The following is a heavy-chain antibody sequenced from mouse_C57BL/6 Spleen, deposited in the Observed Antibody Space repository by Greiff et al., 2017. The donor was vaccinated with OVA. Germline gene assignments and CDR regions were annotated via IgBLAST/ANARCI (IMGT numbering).Heavy chain of an antibody. D-gene: IGHD4-1*02. V-gene: IGHV7-3*01. Sequence: EVKLMESGGGLVQPGGSLSLSCAASGFTFTDYYMSWVRQPPGKALEWLGFIRNKANGYTTEYSASVKGRFTISRDNSQSILYLQMNALRAEDSATYYCARSDSQLGRGYFDYWGQGTTLTVSS. CDR1: GFTFTDYY. J-gene: IGHJ2*01. CDR2: IRNKANGYTT. CDR3: ARSDSQLGRGYFDY.